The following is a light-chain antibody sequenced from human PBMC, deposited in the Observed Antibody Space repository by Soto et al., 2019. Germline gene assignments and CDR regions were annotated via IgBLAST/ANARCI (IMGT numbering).Light chain of an antibody. CDR1: QSIGRW. Sequence: DIQMTQSPSTLSASVGDRVTITCRASQSIGRWLAWYQQKPGKAPKLLIYKASTLESGVPSRFSGSGSGTDFTLTISSLQPDDFATYYCQQYNSNSEISFGPGTKV. CDR2: KAS. V-gene: IGKV1-5*03. J-gene: IGKJ3*01. CDR3: QQYNSNSEIS.